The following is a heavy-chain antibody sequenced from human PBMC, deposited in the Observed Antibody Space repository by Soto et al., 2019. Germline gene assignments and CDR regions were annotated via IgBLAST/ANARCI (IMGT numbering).Heavy chain of an antibody. V-gene: IGHV3-21*01. CDR2: ISSSSSYI. CDR1: GFTFSSYS. D-gene: IGHD5-18*01. Sequence: GGSLRLSCAASGFTFSSYSMNWVRQAPGKVLEWVSSISSSSSYIYYADSVKGRFTISRDNAKNSLYLQMNSLRAEDTAVYYCATRRGYSYGGDAFDIWGQGTMVNVSS. CDR3: ATRRGYSYGGDAFDI. J-gene: IGHJ3*02.